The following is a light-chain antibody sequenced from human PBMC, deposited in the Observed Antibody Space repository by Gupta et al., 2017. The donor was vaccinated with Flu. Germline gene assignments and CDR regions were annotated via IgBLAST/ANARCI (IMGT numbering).Light chain of an antibody. CDR2: WAS. Sequence: RGERATINCKSSQNVLYSYNNNIYLAWYQHKPGRRPKLLIYWASTRESGVPDRIGGSGSGADFPRTIIRVQAEDVEVYYGEQYYSDRVLTFGGGTKVEIK. J-gene: IGKJ4*01. V-gene: IGKV4-1*01. CDR3: EQYYSDRVLT. CDR1: QNVLYSYNNNIY.